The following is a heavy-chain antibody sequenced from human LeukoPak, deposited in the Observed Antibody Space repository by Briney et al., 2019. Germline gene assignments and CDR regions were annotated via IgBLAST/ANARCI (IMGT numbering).Heavy chain of an antibody. D-gene: IGHD5-18*01. CDR1: GFTISTYW. V-gene: IGHV3-74*01. CDR3: ARGYDY. Sequence: PGGSLTYSCAASGFTISTYWMHWVRQAPGKGLVWVSSINSDGSKKDYAGSVKGRFTISRDNAKNTVYLQMNSLRVEDTAVYYCARGYDYWGRGTLVTVSS. J-gene: IGHJ4*02. CDR2: INSDGSKK.